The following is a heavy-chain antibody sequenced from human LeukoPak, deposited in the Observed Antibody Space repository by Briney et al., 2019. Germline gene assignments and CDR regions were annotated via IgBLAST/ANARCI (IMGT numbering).Heavy chain of an antibody. J-gene: IGHJ5*02. V-gene: IGHV3-23*01. CDR1: GFTFSSYS. CDR3: AKGGGWFDP. D-gene: IGHD2-15*01. Sequence: PGGSLRLSCAASGFTFSSYSMNWVRQAPGEGLEWVSTISASGGSTYYAVSVKGRFTISRDDSENTLYLQMNSLRAEDTAVYYCAKGGGWFDPWGQGTLVTVSS. CDR2: ISASGGST.